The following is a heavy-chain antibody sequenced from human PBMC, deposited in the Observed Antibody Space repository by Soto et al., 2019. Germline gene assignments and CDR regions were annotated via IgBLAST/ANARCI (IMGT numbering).Heavy chain of an antibody. J-gene: IGHJ6*02. CDR1: GGTFSSYA. CDR2: IIPIFGTA. Sequence: SVKVSCKASGGTFSSYAISWVRQAPGQGLEWMGGIIPIFGTANYAQKFQGRVTITADKSTSTAYMELSSLRSEDTAVYYCASGNKLEYYYYYGMDVWGQGTTVTVSS. D-gene: IGHD1-26*01. V-gene: IGHV1-69*06. CDR3: ASGNKLEYYYYYGMDV.